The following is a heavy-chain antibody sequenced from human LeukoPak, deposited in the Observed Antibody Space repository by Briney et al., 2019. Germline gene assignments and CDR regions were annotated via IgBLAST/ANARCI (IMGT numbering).Heavy chain of an antibody. CDR1: GASINSGGYS. J-gene: IGHJ4*02. V-gene: IGHV4-61*08. D-gene: IGHD1-26*01. CDR3: ARHNSGSYYLRYYFDY. Sequence: SETLSLTCAVSGASINSGGYSWSWIRQPPGKGLEWIGYIYYSGSTNYNPSLKSRVTISVDTSKNQFSLKLSSVTAADTAVYYCARHNSGSYYLRYYFDYWGQGTLVTVSS. CDR2: IYYSGST.